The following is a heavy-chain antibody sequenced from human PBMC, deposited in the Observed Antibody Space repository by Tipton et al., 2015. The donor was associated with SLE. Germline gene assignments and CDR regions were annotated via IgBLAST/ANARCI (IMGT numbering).Heavy chain of an antibody. CDR1: GGSISSSSYY. CDR2: IYYSGST. V-gene: IGHV4-39*07. Sequence: TLSLTCTVSGGSISSSSYYWGWIRQPPGKGLEWIGSIYYSGSTYYNPSLKSRVTISVDTSKNQFSLKLSSVTAADTAVYYCARDQGLRYFDWPLDYGGFDYWGQGTLVTVSS. J-gene: IGHJ4*02. CDR3: ARDQGLRYFDWPLDYGGFDY. D-gene: IGHD3-9*01.